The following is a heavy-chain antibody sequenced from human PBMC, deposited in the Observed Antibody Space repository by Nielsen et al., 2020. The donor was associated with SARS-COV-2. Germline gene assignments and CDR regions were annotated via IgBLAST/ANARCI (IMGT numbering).Heavy chain of an antibody. V-gene: IGHV3-23*01. CDR2: ISSSGGTI. Sequence: GESLKISCVASGFRFGDYGLAWVRQAPGKGLEWVSGISSSGGTIYYADSVKGRFTISRDISRNTLNLQLDSLRVEDTAIYYCARKSGGDFYLDTWGQGTMVTASS. D-gene: IGHD2-21*02. CDR1: GFRFGDYG. CDR3: ARKSGGDFYLDT. J-gene: IGHJ4*02.